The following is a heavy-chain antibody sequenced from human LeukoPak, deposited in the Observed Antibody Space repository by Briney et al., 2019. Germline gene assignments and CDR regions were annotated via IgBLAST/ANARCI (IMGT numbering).Heavy chain of an antibody. CDR3: ARLSGGFDWRR. J-gene: IGHJ4*02. CDR2: ISSSGSTI. D-gene: IGHD3-9*01. CDR1: GFTFSSYE. Sequence: GGSLRLSCAASGFTFSSYEMNWVRQAPRKGLEWVSYISSSGSTIYYADSVKGRFTISRDNAKDSLYLQMNSLRAEDTAVYYCARLSGGFDWRRWGQGTLVTVSS. V-gene: IGHV3-48*03.